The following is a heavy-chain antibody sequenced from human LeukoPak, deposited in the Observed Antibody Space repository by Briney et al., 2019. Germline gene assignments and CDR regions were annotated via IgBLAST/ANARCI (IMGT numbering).Heavy chain of an antibody. J-gene: IGHJ4*02. Sequence: GGSLRLSCAASGFTFSSYAMSWVRQAPGKGLEWVLAISGSGGSTYYADSVKGRFTISRDNSKNTLYLQMNSLRAEDTAVYYCAKDDYDFWSGYSYWGQGTLVTVSS. CDR2: ISGSGGST. D-gene: IGHD3-3*01. CDR1: GFTFSSYA. CDR3: AKDDYDFWSGYSY. V-gene: IGHV3-23*01.